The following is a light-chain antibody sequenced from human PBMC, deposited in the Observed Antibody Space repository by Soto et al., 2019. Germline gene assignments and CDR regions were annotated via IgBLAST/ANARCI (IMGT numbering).Light chain of an antibody. CDR3: ASWDDSLNGGV. CDR2: TDY. Sequence: QSALTQPASVSGSPGQSITIPCSGRSSDLGGLNYVSWYQQHPGKVPKLIIYTDYQRPSGVPDRFSGSKSGTSASLAISGLQSEDEADYYCASWDDSLNGGVFGGGTKLTVL. V-gene: IGLV1-44*01. CDR1: SSDLGGLNY. J-gene: IGLJ3*02.